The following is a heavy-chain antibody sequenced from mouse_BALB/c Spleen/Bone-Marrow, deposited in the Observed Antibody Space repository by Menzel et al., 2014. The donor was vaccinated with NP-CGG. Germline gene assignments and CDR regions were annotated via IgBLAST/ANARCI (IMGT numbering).Heavy chain of an antibody. J-gene: IGHJ3*01. CDR2: IDPYYGGT. D-gene: IGHD1-1*01. Sequence: LQESGPELEKPGASVKISCKASGYSFTGYNMNWVKQSDGRSLEWIGNIDPYYGGTSYSQKFRGKATLTVDKSSSTAYMQLTSLTSEDSAVYYCARNHFGSNSLGYWGQGTLVTVSA. CDR3: ARNHFGSNSLGY. CDR1: GYSFTGYN. V-gene: IGHV1S135*01.